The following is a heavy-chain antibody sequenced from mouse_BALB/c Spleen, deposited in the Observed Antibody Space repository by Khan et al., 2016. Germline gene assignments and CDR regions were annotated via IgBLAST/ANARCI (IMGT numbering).Heavy chain of an antibody. V-gene: IGHV1-7*01. CDR1: GYTFTTYW. J-gene: IGHJ2*01. CDR3: ARHYRDDFDY. Sequence: VQLQESGAELAKPGASVKMSCKASGYTFTTYWMHWVKQRSGQGLEWIGYINPNSGYTKYNQTFKDKATLTADKSSSTAYIQLSSLTSEDSAVYYCARHYRDDFDYWGQGTTLTVSS. CDR2: INPNSGYT. D-gene: IGHD2-14*01.